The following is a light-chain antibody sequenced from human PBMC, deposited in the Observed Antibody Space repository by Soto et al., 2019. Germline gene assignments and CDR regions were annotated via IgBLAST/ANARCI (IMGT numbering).Light chain of an antibody. CDR3: QQYGSSPRT. V-gene: IGKV3-20*01. CDR2: GAS. Sequence: EIELTHSPGTLSLSAGERASRSCRANQSVSSNYLGWYQQKPGQAPRLLIYGASSRAPGIPDRFSGSGSGTGFTLTISRLEPEDSAVYYCQQYGSSPRTFGQGTKVDIK. CDR1: QSVSSNY. J-gene: IGKJ1*01.